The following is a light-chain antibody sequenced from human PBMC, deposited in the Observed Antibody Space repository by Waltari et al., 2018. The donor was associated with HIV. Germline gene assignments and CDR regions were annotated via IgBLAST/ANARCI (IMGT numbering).Light chain of an antibody. V-gene: IGLV1-40*01. Sequence: QSVLTQPPPVSGAPGQRVTISCTGSSPNIGAGYDVHWYQQLPGTAPTLLIYGTNNRPSGVPDRFSGSKSGTSASLAITGLQAEDEAEYYCQSYDSSLSGWVVFGGGTKVTVL. CDR1: SPNIGAGYD. CDR2: GTN. J-gene: IGLJ2*01. CDR3: QSYDSSLSGWVV.